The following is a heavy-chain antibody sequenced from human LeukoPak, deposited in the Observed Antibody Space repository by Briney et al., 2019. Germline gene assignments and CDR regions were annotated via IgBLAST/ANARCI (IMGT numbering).Heavy chain of an antibody. CDR3: ARHRGVPARYYYYYYYMDV. CDR2: INHSGST. D-gene: IGHD6-6*01. J-gene: IGHJ6*03. V-gene: IGHV4-38-2*02. CDR1: GYSISSGYY. Sequence: SETLSLTCTVSGYSISSGYYWGWIRQPPGKGLEWIGEINHSGSTNYNPSLKSRVTISVDTSKNQFSLKLSSVTAADTAVYYCARHRGVPARYYYYYYYMDVWGKGTTVTISS.